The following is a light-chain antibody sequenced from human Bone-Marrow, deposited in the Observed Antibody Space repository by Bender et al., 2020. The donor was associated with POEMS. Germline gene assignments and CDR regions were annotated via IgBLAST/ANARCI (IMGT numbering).Light chain of an antibody. Sequence: QTVLTQPPSASGTPGQSVTISCSGTSSNFGNNAANWYQHVPGTAPKLLIYSNNQRPSGVPDRFSASTSDTSACLAISGLHSGDEADYYCSSWDDSLNGWVFGGGPTLAV. J-gene: IGLJ3*02. V-gene: IGLV1-44*01. CDR3: SSWDDSLNGWV. CDR1: SSNFGNNA. CDR2: SNN.